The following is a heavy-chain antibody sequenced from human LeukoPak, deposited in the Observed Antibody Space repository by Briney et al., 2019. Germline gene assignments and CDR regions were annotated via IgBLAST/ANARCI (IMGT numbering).Heavy chain of an antibody. D-gene: IGHD4-17*01. Sequence: ASVRVSCKASGYTFTSYAMNWVRQAPGQGLEWMGWINTNTGNPTYAQGFTGRFVFSLDTSVSTAYLQISSLKAEDTAVYYCARPGALKGDYDFDYWGQGTLVTVSS. J-gene: IGHJ4*02. CDR1: GYTFTSYA. CDR2: INTNTGNP. CDR3: ARPGALKGDYDFDY. V-gene: IGHV7-4-1*02.